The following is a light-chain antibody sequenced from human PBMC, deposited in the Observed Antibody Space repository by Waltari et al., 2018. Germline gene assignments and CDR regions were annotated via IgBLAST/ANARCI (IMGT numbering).Light chain of an antibody. V-gene: IGLV3-1*01. J-gene: IGLJ2*01. Sequence: SYDLTQPPSVSVSPGQTASITCSGDKLGHKYVCWYQQKAGQSPVLVMFQTNNRPSGIPERFSGSSSGNTVTLTISGAQAMDEADYYCHTWDSSIAGVFGGGTKLTVL. CDR1: KLGHKY. CDR3: HTWDSSIAGV. CDR2: QTN.